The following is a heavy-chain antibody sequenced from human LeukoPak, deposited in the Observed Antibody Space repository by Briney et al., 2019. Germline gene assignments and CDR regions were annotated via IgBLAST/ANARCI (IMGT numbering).Heavy chain of an antibody. Sequence: PSETLSLTCAVYGGSFSGYYWSWIRQPPGEGLEWIGEINHRGSTNYNPSLKSRVTISVDTSKNQFSLKLSSVTAADTAVYYCASGGRNTYYYYMDVWGKGTTVTVSS. CDR2: INHRGST. CDR3: ASGGRNTYYYYMDV. V-gene: IGHV4-34*01. J-gene: IGHJ6*03. CDR1: GGSFSGYY.